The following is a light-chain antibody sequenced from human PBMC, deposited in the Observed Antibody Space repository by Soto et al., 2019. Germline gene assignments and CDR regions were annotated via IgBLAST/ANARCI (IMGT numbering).Light chain of an antibody. J-gene: IGKJ1*01. CDR1: QSVSSAY. CDR3: QQYGSSRWT. V-gene: IGKV3-20*01. Sequence: EIVLTQSPGTLSLSPGERATLSCRASQSVSSAYLAWYQQRPGQAPRLLIYGASSRATGIPDRFSGSGSGTYFTLTSSRLEPEDFAVYYWQQYGSSRWTFCQGTKVEIK. CDR2: GAS.